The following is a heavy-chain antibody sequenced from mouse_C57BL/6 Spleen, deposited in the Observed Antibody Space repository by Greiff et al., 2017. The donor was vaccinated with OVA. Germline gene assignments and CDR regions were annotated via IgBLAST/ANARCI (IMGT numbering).Heavy chain of an antibody. D-gene: IGHD1-1*01. Sequence: VQLQQSGAELVRPGASVKLSCTASGFNIKDDYMHWVKQRPEQGLEWIGWIDPENGDTEYASKFQGKATITADTSSNTAYLQLSSLTSEDTAVYYCTFTTTVYWGQGTTLTVSS. CDR2: IDPENGDT. CDR1: GFNIKDDY. V-gene: IGHV14-4*01. CDR3: TFTTTVY. J-gene: IGHJ2*01.